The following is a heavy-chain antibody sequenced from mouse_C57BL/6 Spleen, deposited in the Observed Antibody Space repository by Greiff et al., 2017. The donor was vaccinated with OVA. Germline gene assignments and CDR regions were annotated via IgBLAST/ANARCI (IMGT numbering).Heavy chain of an antibody. CDR1: GYTFTSYW. D-gene: IGHD2-2*01. CDR3: ARRMDYGYDAGDYFDY. CDR2: IYPSDSET. J-gene: IGHJ2*01. Sequence: QVQLQQPGAELVRPGSSVKLSCKASGYTFTSYWMDWVKQRPGQGLEWIGNIYPSDSETHYNQKFKDKATLTVDKSSSTAYMQLSSLTSEDSAVYYCARRMDYGYDAGDYFDYWGQGTTLTVSS. V-gene: IGHV1-61*01.